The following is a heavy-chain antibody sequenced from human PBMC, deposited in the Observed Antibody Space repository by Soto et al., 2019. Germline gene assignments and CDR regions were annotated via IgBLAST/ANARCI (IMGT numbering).Heavy chain of an antibody. J-gene: IGHJ6*02. V-gene: IGHV1-69*06. CDR2: IIPLHNTS. D-gene: IGHD1-20*01. CDR1: GGAFTNYS. Sequence: QVQLLQSGAEVKKPGSSVKVSCKVSGGAFTNYSLNWVRHAPGQGLEWLGGIIPLHNTSNYSLKLLGRGSVTADISSNTVYMHLSGLTSDDTATYYWAIWSNWNPLYSRGMDVWGQGTTVTVSS. CDR3: AIWSNWNPLYSRGMDV.